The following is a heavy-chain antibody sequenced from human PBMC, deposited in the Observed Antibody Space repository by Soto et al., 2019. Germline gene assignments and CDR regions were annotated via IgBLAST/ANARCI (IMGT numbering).Heavy chain of an antibody. J-gene: IGHJ4*02. CDR3: AKGYDFWSGWDY. V-gene: IGHV1-69*13. CDR1: GGTFSSYA. Sequence: GASVKVSCKASGGTFSSYAISWVRQAPGQGLEWMGGIIPIFGTANYAQKFQGRVTITADESTSTAYMELSSLRSEDTAVYYCAKGYDFWSGWDYWGQGTLVTVSS. D-gene: IGHD3-3*01. CDR2: IIPIFGTA.